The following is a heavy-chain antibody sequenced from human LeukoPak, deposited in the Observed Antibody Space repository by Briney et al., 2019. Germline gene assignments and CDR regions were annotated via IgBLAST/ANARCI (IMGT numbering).Heavy chain of an antibody. V-gene: IGHV3-23*01. CDR2: ISGSGGST. CDR1: GFTFSSYA. D-gene: IGHD2-15*01. CDR3: AKDLPNCSGGSCSGGMDV. Sequence: PGGSLRLSCAASGFTFSSYAMSWVRQAPGKGLEWVSAISGSGGSTYYADSVKGRFTISRDNSKNTLYLQMNSLRAEDTAVYYCAKDLPNCSGGSCSGGMDVWGQGTTVTVSS. J-gene: IGHJ6*02.